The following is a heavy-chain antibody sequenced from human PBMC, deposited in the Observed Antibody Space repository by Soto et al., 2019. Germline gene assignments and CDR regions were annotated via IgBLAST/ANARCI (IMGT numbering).Heavy chain of an antibody. CDR2: IWYDGSNK. CDR1: GFTFSSYG. CDR3: ERDLSRGAPPNNWFDP. Sequence: QVQLVESGGGVVQPGRSLRLSCAASGFTFSSYGMHWVRQAPGKGLEWVAVIWYDGSNKYYADSVKGRFTISRDNSKNTLYLQMNSLRAEDTAVYYCERDLSRGAPPNNWFDPWGQGTLVTVSS. J-gene: IGHJ5*02. D-gene: IGHD3-10*01. V-gene: IGHV3-33*01.